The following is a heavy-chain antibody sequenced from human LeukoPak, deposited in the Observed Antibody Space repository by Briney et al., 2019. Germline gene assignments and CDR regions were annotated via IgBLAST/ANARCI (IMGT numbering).Heavy chain of an antibody. CDR1: GFLFSDHA. D-gene: IGHD5/OR15-5a*01. CDR2: IGSDGSKK. J-gene: IGHJ4*02. Sequence: GGSLRLSCVASGFLFSDHAFHWVRQSPDKGLEWVALIGSDGSKKYYADSVQGRFTVSRENSKNTLFLQMNTLRADDTAVYFCARQMTSTRLFDSWGQGTLVTVSS. V-gene: IGHV3-30*04. CDR3: ARQMTSTRLFDS.